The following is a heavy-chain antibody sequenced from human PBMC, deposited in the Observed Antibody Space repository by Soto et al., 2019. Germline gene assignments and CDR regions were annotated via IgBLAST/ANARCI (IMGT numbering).Heavy chain of an antibody. V-gene: IGHV1-2*02. J-gene: IGHJ5*02. D-gene: IGHD6-25*01. Sequence: ASVKDSCKASGYTFTGYYMHWVRQAPGKELEWMGWINPNSGGTNYAQKLQGRITRTMDTSISTAYMELSRLRSDDTDVYSCARDLGSSASGPQYNWFDPWGQGTLVTVSS. CDR3: ARDLGSSASGPQYNWFDP. CDR1: GYTFTGYY. CDR2: INPNSGGT.